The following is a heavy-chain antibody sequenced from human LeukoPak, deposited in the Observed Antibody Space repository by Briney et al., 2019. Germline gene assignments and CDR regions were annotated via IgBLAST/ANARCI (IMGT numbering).Heavy chain of an antibody. CDR1: EFTFDNYA. J-gene: IGHJ6*02. Sequence: GGSLRLSCAASEFTFDNYAMSWVRQAPGKGLEWVSVISGSGYYSYYADSVKGRFTVSRDNSKTTLYLQMNSLRAEDTAVYYCARDRGCYDILTGCPFYYYYGMDVWGQGTTVTVSS. D-gene: IGHD3-9*01. V-gene: IGHV3-23*01. CDR3: ARDRGCYDILTGCPFYYYYGMDV. CDR2: ISGSGYYS.